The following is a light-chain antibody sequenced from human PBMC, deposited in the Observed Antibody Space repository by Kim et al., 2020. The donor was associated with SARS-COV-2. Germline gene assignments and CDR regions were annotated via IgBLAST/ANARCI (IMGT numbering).Light chain of an antibody. CDR3: QALDSSTVV. J-gene: IGLJ2*01. Sequence: LSPGHTASSTCSGDKLGDKYACWCPQKPGQSPVRVIYQDSKRPSGIPERFSGSNSGNTATLTISGTQAMDEADYYCQALDSSTVVFGGGTQLTVL. CDR1: KLGDKY. V-gene: IGLV3-1*01. CDR2: QDS.